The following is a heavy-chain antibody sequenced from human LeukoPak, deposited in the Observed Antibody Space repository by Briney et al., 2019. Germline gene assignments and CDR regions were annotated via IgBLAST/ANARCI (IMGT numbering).Heavy chain of an antibody. CDR3: ARGTYGDYSPYYFDY. CDR1: GFTFSSYA. Sequence: PGGSLRLSCAASGFTFSSYAMHWVRQAPGKGLEWVTFISYDGSNKYYADSVKGRFTISRDNSKNTLYLQMNSLRAEDTAVYYCARGTYGDYSPYYFDYWGQGTLVTVSS. V-gene: IGHV3-30-3*01. CDR2: ISYDGSNK. D-gene: IGHD4-17*01. J-gene: IGHJ4*02.